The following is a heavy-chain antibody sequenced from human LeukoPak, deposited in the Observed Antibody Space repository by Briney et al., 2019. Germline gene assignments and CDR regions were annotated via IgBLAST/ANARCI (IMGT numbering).Heavy chain of an antibody. D-gene: IGHD3-22*01. CDR1: GFTFSSYS. J-gene: IGHJ3*02. CDR3: ARDEAPRYYYDSSGLAFDI. V-gene: IGHV3-48*04. CDR2: ISSSGSTI. Sequence: GGSLRLSCTASGFTFSSYSMNWVRQAPGKGLEWVSYISSSGSTIYYADSVKGRFTISRDNAKNSLYLQMNSLRAEDTAVYYCARDEAPRYYYDSSGLAFDIWGQGTMVTVSS.